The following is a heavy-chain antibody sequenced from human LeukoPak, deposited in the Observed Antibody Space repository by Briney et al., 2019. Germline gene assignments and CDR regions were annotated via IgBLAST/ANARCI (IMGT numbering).Heavy chain of an antibody. Sequence: KPSETLSLTCAVYGGSFSGYYWSWIRQPPGKGLEWIGEINHSGSTNYNPSLKSRVTISVDTSKNQFSLKLSSVTAADTAVYYCASLIYYDSNGYQDYWGQGTLVTVSS. CDR2: INHSGST. V-gene: IGHV4-34*01. J-gene: IGHJ4*02. CDR1: GGSFSGYY. CDR3: ASLIYYDSNGYQDY. D-gene: IGHD3-22*01.